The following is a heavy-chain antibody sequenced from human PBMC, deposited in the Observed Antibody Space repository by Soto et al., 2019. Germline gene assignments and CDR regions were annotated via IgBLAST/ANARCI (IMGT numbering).Heavy chain of an antibody. CDR1: GGSISSSSYY. Sequence: SETLSLTCTVSGGSISSSSYYWGWIRQPPGKGLEWIGSIYYSGSTYYNPSLKSRVTISVDTSKNQFSLKLSSVTAADTAVYYCASPPYRDGDYGVAVWGKGTTVPVSP. D-gene: IGHD4-17*01. J-gene: IGHJ6*04. CDR2: IYYSGST. V-gene: IGHV4-39*01. CDR3: ASPPYRDGDYGVAV.